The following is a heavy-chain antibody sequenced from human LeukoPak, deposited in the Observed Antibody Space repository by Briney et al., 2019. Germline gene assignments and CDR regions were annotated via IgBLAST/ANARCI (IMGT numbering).Heavy chain of an antibody. Sequence: SETLSLTCTDSGGSISSSSYYWGWIRQPPGKGLEWIGSIYYSGSTYYNPSLKSRVTISVDTSKNQFSLKLSSVTAADTAVYYCARDQVAATMAAGSWFDPWGQGTLVTVSS. D-gene: IGHD4/OR15-4a*01. J-gene: IGHJ5*02. V-gene: IGHV4-39*07. CDR1: GGSISSSSYY. CDR2: IYYSGST. CDR3: ARDQVAATMAAGSWFDP.